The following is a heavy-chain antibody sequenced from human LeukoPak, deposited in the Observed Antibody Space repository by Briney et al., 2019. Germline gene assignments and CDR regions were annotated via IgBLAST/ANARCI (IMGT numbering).Heavy chain of an antibody. CDR2: INPNSGGT. Sequence: ASVKVSCKASGYTFTSHYMHWVRQAPGQGLEWMGWINPNSGGTNYAQKFQGRVTMTRDTSISTAYMELSRLRSDDTAVYYCARVFITMVRGVINYFDYWGQGTLVTVSS. CDR1: GYTFTSHY. J-gene: IGHJ4*02. V-gene: IGHV1-2*02. D-gene: IGHD3-10*01. CDR3: ARVFITMVRGVINYFDY.